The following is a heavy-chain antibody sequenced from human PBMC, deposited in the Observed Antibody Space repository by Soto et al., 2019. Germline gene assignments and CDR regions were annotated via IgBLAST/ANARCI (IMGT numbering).Heavy chain of an antibody. J-gene: IGHJ6*02. CDR1: GFIFSSYW. Sequence: PXGSLRLSCAASGFIFSSYWMHWVRQAPGKGLVWVSRINSDGSSTSYADSVKGRFTISRDNAKNTLYLQMNSLRAEDTAVYYCARELPTAIRGGYYYSYGMDVWGQGTTVTVSS. CDR2: INSDGSST. CDR3: ARELPTAIRGGYYYSYGMDV. V-gene: IGHV3-74*01. D-gene: IGHD2-2*02.